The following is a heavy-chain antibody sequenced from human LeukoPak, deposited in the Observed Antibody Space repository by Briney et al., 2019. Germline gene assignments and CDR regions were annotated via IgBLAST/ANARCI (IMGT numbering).Heavy chain of an antibody. Sequence: SQTLSLTCTVSGGSISSGTYYWSWVRQPAGKGLEWIGRIYTSGSTNYNPSLKSRVTISVDTSKNQFSLKPSSVTAADTAVYYCARGEAYYYDSSGYFPIWGQGTMVTVSS. CDR1: GGSISSGTYY. CDR3: ARGEAYYYDSSGYFPI. D-gene: IGHD3-22*01. CDR2: IYTSGST. J-gene: IGHJ3*02. V-gene: IGHV4-61*02.